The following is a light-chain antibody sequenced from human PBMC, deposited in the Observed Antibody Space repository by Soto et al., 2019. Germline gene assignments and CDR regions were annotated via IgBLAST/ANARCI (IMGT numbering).Light chain of an antibody. CDR3: QQYGSSIT. CDR1: QRVYSSY. Sequence: EIVLTQSPGTVSLSPGEIATLYWRASQRVYSSYLAWYQQKPGQAPRLLIYGASSRATGIPDRFSGSGSGTDFTLTISRLETEDFAVYYCQQYGSSITFGQGTRLEIK. J-gene: IGKJ5*01. CDR2: GAS. V-gene: IGKV3-20*01.